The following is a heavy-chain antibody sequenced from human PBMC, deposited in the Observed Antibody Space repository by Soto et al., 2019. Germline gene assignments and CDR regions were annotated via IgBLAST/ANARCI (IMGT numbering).Heavy chain of an antibody. CDR3: ARHTAARFHVDY. CDR2: IYYSGST. J-gene: IGHJ4*02. Sequence: QVQLQESGPGLVKPSETLSLTCTVSGGSISRYYWSWIRQPPGKGLEWIGYIYYSGSTNYNPSLKSRVTISVDTYKNQFPLKLSSATAADTAVYYCARHTAARFHVDYWGPGILVTVSS. D-gene: IGHD6-6*01. CDR1: GGSISRYY. V-gene: IGHV4-59*08.